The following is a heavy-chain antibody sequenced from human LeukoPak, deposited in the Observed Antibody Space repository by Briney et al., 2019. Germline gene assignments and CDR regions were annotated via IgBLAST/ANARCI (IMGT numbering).Heavy chain of an antibody. V-gene: IGHV1-18*01. CDR3: ARVRGEQYSSSWRSFDY. Sequence: ASVKVSCKASGGTFSSYAISWVRQAPGQGLEWMAWISAYNGNTNYAQKLQGRVTMTTDTSTSTAYMELRSLRSDDTAVYYCARVRGEQYSSSWRSFDYWGQGTLVTVSS. CDR2: ISAYNGNT. CDR1: GGTFSSYA. J-gene: IGHJ4*02. D-gene: IGHD6-13*01.